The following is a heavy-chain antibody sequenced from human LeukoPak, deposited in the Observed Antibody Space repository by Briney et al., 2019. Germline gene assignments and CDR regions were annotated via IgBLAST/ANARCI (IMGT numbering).Heavy chain of an antibody. V-gene: IGHV4-59*01. J-gene: IGHJ5*02. CDR1: GGSISSYY. CDR3: ARYPGWGPTGP. Sequence: SETLSLTCTVSGGSISSYYWSWIRQPPGKGLEWIGYIYYSGSTNYNPSLKSRVTISVDTSKNQFSLKLSSVTAADTAVYYCARYPGWGPTGPWGQGTLVTVSS. CDR2: IYYSGST. D-gene: IGHD1-1*01.